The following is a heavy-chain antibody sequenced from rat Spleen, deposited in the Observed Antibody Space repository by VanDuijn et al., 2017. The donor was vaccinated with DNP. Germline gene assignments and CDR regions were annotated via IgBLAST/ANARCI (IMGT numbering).Heavy chain of an antibody. J-gene: IGHJ4*01. D-gene: IGHD1-1*01. CDR1: GFTFNNYW. Sequence: EVQLVESGGDLVQPGRSLKLSCVASGFTFNNYWMTWIRQVPGKGLEWVASINTAGGTIYYRNSVKGRFTISRDNAKNTLYLQMDSLRSEDTATYYCAKDITDYFSGVMDVWGQGTSVTVSS. V-gene: IGHV5-31*01. CDR2: INTAGGTI. CDR3: AKDITDYFSGVMDV.